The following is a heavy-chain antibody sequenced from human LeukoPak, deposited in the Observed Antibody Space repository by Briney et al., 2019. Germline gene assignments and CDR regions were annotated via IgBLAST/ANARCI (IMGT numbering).Heavy chain of an antibody. Sequence: GGSLRLSCAASGFTFSSYWMHWVRQAPGQGLLWVSRIDTDGSRTGYADSVKGRFTISRDNAKNTLYRQMNNLRAEDTAVYYCTKDYGSGAYLDYWGQGTLVTVSS. CDR1: GFTFSSYW. J-gene: IGHJ4*02. CDR2: IDTDGSRT. D-gene: IGHD3-10*01. V-gene: IGHV3-74*01. CDR3: TKDYGSGAYLDY.